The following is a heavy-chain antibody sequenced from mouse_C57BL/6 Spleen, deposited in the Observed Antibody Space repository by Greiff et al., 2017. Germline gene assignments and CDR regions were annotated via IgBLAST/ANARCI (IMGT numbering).Heavy chain of an antibody. CDR3: ARTGGDGYQYYFYY. Sequence: QVQLQQSGAELARPGASVKLSCKASGYTFTSYGISWVKQRTGQGLEWIGEIYPRSGNTFYNEKFKGKATLTADKSSSTAYMELRSLTSEDSAVYFCARTGGDGYQYYFYYWGQGTTLTVSS. J-gene: IGHJ2*01. CDR2: IYPRSGNT. V-gene: IGHV1-81*01. D-gene: IGHD2-3*01. CDR1: GYTFTSYG.